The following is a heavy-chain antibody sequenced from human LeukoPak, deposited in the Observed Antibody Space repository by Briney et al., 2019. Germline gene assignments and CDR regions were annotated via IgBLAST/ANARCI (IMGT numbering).Heavy chain of an antibody. CDR2: ISHSGST. CDR1: GGSFSGYY. J-gene: IGHJ6*03. CDR3: ARHNSYYYDSSGYYPMDV. D-gene: IGHD3-22*01. V-gene: IGHV4-34*01. Sequence: SEALSLTCAVYGGSFSGYYWSWIRQPPGKGLEWIGEISHSGSTYYNPSLKSRVTISVDTSKNQFSLKLSSVTAADTAVYYCARHNSYYYDSSGYYPMDVWGKGTTVTVSS.